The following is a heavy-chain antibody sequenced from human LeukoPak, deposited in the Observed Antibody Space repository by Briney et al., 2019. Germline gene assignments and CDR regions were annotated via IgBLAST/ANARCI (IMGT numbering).Heavy chain of an antibody. D-gene: IGHD1-26*01. V-gene: IGHV4-61*02. J-gene: IGHJ1*01. CDR3: ARVLSGSYFQH. Sequence: SETLSLTCTVSGGPISSGSYYWSWLRQPAGKGLEWIGRIYTSGSTNYNPSLESRVIISVDTSKNQFSLKLSSVTAADTAVYYCARVLSGSYFQHWGQGTLVTVSS. CDR1: GGPISSGSYY. CDR2: IYTSGST.